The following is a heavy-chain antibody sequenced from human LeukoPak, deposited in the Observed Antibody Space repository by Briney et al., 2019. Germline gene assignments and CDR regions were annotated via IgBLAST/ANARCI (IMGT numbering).Heavy chain of an antibody. J-gene: IGHJ4*02. CDR2: ISYDGSNK. V-gene: IGHV3-30*03. Sequence: PGGSLRLSCAASGFTFSSYGMHWVRQAPGKGLEWVAVISYDGSNKYYADSVKGRFTTSRDNSKNTLYLQMNSLRAEDTAVYYCARDHHDYGDYAMDYWGQGTLVTVSS. D-gene: IGHD4-17*01. CDR1: GFTFSSYG. CDR3: ARDHHDYGDYAMDY.